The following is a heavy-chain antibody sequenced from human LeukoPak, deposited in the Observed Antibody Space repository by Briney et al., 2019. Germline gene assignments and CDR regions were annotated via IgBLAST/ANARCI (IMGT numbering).Heavy chain of an antibody. D-gene: IGHD3-22*01. Sequence: GGSLRLSCAASGFTFDDYGMSWVRQAPGKGLEWVSGINWNGGSTGYADSVKGRFTISRDNAKNSLYLQMNSLRAEDTAVYYCTRDLPPYYYDSSGYDYWGQGTLVTVSS. CDR1: GFTFDDYG. CDR2: INWNGGST. J-gene: IGHJ4*02. V-gene: IGHV3-20*04. CDR3: TRDLPPYYYDSSGYDY.